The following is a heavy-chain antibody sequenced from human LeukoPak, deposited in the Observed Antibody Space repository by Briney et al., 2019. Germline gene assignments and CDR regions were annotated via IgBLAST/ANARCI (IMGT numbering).Heavy chain of an antibody. CDR3: AREGVYAKGYNWFDP. Sequence: PSETLSLTCTVSGGSISSGDYYWSWIRQPPGKGLEWIGYIYYSGSTYYNPSLKSRVTISVDTSKNQFSLKLSSVTAADTAVYCCAREGVYAKGYNWFDPWGQGTPVTVSS. CDR1: GGSISSGDYY. J-gene: IGHJ5*02. CDR2: IYYSGST. D-gene: IGHD2-8*01. V-gene: IGHV4-30-4*01.